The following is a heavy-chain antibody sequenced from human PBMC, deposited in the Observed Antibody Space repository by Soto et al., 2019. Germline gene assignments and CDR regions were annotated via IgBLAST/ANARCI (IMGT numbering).Heavy chain of an antibody. CDR2: IHYSGGT. J-gene: IGHJ4*02. CDR1: GGSFSKYY. D-gene: IGHD3-3*01. CDR3: ARGFSGAPTDY. Sequence: QVQLQQWGAGLLKPSETLSLTCAVYGGSFSKYYWNWIRQPPGKGLEWIGEIHYSGGTGYNPSLRSRVTISIDRSRNQFSLNLNSVTAADTAVYYCARGFSGAPTDYWGQGALVTVSS. V-gene: IGHV4-34*01.